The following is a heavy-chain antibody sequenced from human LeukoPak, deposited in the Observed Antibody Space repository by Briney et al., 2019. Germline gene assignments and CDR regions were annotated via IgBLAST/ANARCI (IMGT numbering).Heavy chain of an antibody. D-gene: IGHD3-10*01. J-gene: IGHJ4*02. CDR3: AREDYGSGSYYESPFDY. CDR2: ISSSGGTI. CDR1: GFTFSSYE. V-gene: IGHV3-48*03. Sequence: GGSLRLSCAASGFTFSSYEMNWVRQAPGKGLEWVSYISSSGGTIYYADSVKGRFTISRDNSKNTLYLQMNSLRAEDTAVYYCAREDYGSGSYYESPFDYWGQGTLVTVSS.